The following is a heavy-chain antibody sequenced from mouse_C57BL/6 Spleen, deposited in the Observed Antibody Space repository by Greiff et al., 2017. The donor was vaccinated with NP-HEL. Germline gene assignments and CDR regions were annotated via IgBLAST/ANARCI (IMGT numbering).Heavy chain of an antibody. J-gene: IGHJ4*01. Sequence: EVKLVESGGGLVKPGGSLKLSCAASGFTFSDYGMHWVRQAPEKGLEWVAYISSGSSTIYYADTVKGRFTISRDNAKNTLFLQMTSLRSEDTAMYYCARDIYYYGSSYEGAMDYWGQEPQSPSPQ. V-gene: IGHV5-17*01. CDR1: GFTFSDYG. CDR2: ISSGSSTI. D-gene: IGHD1-1*01. CDR3: ARDIYYYGSSYEGAMDY.